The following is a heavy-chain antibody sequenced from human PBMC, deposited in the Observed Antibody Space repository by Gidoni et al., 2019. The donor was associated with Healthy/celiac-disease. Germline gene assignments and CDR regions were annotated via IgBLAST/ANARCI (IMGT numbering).Heavy chain of an antibody. CDR3: ARVGYCSSTSCYLHYYYGMDV. CDR1: GYTFTSYG. V-gene: IGHV1-18*01. J-gene: IGHJ6*02. D-gene: IGHD2-2*03. Sequence: QVQLVQSGAEVKKPGASVKVSCKASGYTFTSYGISWVRQAPGQGLEWMGWISAYKGKTNYAQKLQGRVTMTTDTSTSTAYMELRSLRSDDTAVYYCARVGYCSSTSCYLHYYYGMDVWGQGTTVTVSS. CDR2: ISAYKGKT.